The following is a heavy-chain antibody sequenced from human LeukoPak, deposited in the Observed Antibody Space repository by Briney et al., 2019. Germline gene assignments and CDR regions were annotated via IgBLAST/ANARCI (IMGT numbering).Heavy chain of an antibody. D-gene: IGHD2-8*01. CDR1: GGTFSSYA. Sequence: ASVKVSCKASGGTFSSYAISWVRQAPGQGLEWTRGIIPIFGTANYAQKFQGRVTITTDESTSTAYMELSSLRSEDTAVYYCARHKWRWFDPWGQGTLVTVSS. V-gene: IGHV1-69*05. J-gene: IGHJ5*02. CDR2: IIPIFGTA. CDR3: ARHKWRWFDP.